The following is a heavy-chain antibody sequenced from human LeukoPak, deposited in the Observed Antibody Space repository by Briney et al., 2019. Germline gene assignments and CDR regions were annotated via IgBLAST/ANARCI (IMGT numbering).Heavy chain of an antibody. D-gene: IGHD3-3*01. CDR2: IWYDGSNK. CDR3: ARELPPLEKYYFDY. CDR1: GSTFRSYG. J-gene: IGHJ4*02. Sequence: PGRSLGLSCAASGSTFRSYGMHWVRQAPGKGLQWVAVIWYDGSNKYYADSVKGRFTISRDNSKNTLSLQMNSLRAEDTAVYYCARELPPLEKYYFDYWGQGTLVTVSS. V-gene: IGHV3-33*01.